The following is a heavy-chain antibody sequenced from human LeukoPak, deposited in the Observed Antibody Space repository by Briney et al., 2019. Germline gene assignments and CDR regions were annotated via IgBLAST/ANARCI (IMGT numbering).Heavy chain of an antibody. D-gene: IGHD3-22*01. CDR3: ARDYYDSSGYYSPPQQGPDDYYYGMDV. CDR2: ISSSGSTI. V-gene: IGHV3-48*03. J-gene: IGHJ6*02. Sequence: GGSLRLSCAASGFTFSSYEMNWVRQAPGKGLEWVSYISSSGSTIYYADSVKGRFTISRDNAKNSLYLQMNSLRAEDTAVYYCARDYYDSSGYYSPPQQGPDDYYYGMDVWGQGTTVTVSS. CDR1: GFTFSSYE.